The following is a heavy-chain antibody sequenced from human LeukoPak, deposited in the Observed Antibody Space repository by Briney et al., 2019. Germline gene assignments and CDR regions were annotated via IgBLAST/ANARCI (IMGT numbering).Heavy chain of an antibody. CDR1: VYTFTSYG. J-gene: IGHJ4*02. CDR2: ISAYNGNT. CDR3: ARDLGYLAVAGFDY. D-gene: IGHD6-19*01. V-gene: IGHV1-18*01. Sequence: ASVKVSCKASVYTFTSYGISWVRQAPGQGLEWMGWISAYNGNTNYAQKLQGRVTMTTDTSTSTAYMELRSLRSDDTAVYYCARDLGYLAVAGFDYWGQGTLVTVSS.